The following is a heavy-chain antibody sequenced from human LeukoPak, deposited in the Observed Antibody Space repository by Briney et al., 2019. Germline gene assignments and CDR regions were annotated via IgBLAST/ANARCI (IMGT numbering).Heavy chain of an antibody. J-gene: IGHJ3*02. CDR3: AKNLGTGTAYRDAFDI. D-gene: IGHD1-1*01. Sequence: ASVKVSCKSSGYTFPGYFIHWVRQAPGQGLEWMGWINPNSGGTNYAQKFQGRVTMTGDTSISTAYMELSRLSSDDTALYYCAKNLGTGTAYRDAFDIWGQGTMVTVSS. CDR1: GYTFPGYF. CDR2: INPNSGGT. V-gene: IGHV1-2*02.